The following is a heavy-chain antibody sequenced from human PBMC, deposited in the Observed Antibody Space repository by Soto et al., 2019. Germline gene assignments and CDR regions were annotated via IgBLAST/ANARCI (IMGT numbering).Heavy chain of an antibody. CDR1: GGSVSSGTYY. CDR2: IYYSGST. J-gene: IGHJ4*02. Sequence: SETLSLTCTVSGGSVSSGTYYWSWIRQPPGKGLEWIGYIYYSGSTDYNPSLKSRVTISVDTSKNQFSLKLSSVTAADTAVYYCARTARTPDSWGQGTLVTVSS. V-gene: IGHV4-61*01. D-gene: IGHD1-1*01. CDR3: ARTARTPDS.